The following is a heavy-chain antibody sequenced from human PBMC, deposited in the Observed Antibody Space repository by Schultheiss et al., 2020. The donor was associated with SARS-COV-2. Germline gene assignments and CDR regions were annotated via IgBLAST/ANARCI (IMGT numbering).Heavy chain of an antibody. V-gene: IGHV4-4*02. CDR2: IYHSGST. CDR1: GGSISSSNW. CDR3: ARGIYGDYVRYFQH. D-gene: IGHD4-17*01. Sequence: SETLSLTCAVSGGSISSSNWWSWVRQPPGKGLEWIGEIYHSGSTYYNPSLKSRVTISVDTSKNQFSLKLSSVTAADTAVYYCARGIYGDYVRYFQHWGQGTLVTVSS. J-gene: IGHJ1*01.